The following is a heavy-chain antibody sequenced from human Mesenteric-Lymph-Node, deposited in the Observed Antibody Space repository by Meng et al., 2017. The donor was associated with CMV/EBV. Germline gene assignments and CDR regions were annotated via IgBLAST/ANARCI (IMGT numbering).Heavy chain of an antibody. CDR3: ASIKGRRSYGMDV. V-gene: IGHV3-7*01. J-gene: IGHJ6*02. CDR2: IKHDGSEE. CDR1: AFRFSSYW. D-gene: IGHD3-16*01. Sequence: GGSLRLSCAASAFRFSSYWMSWVRQAPGKGLEWVANIKHDGSEEYYVDSVKGRFTISRDNAKNSLYLQMNSLRAEDTAVYYCASIKGRRSYGMDVWGQGTTVTVSS.